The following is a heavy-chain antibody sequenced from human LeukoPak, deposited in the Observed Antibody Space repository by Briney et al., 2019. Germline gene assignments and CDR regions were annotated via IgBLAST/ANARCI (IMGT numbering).Heavy chain of an antibody. D-gene: IGHD2-2*01. CDR3: ARAAIGYCSSTSCSTNWFDP. Sequence: NPSQTLSLTCAVSGGSISSGGYSWSWIRQPPGKGLEWIGYIYHSGSTYYNPSLKSRVTISVDTSKNQFSLKLSSVTAADTAVYYCARAAIGYCSSTSCSTNWFDPWGQGTLVTVSS. CDR1: GGSISSGGYS. J-gene: IGHJ5*02. V-gene: IGHV4-30-2*01. CDR2: IYHSGST.